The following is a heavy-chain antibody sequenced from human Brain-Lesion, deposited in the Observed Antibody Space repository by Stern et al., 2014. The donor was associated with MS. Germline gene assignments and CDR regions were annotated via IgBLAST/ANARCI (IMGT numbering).Heavy chain of an antibody. CDR3: ARDDTSSSWYNY. Sequence: EVQLVESGGGLVQPGGSLRLSCAASGFTFNNYWMTLVRQAPGKGLEWVANIKQDGSEKFYVNSVKGRFTISRDNAKNSLYLQMNALKAEDTAVYYCARDDTSSSWYNYWGQGTLVTVSS. CDR2: IKQDGSEK. CDR1: GFTFNNYW. J-gene: IGHJ4*02. V-gene: IGHV3-7*01. D-gene: IGHD6-13*01.